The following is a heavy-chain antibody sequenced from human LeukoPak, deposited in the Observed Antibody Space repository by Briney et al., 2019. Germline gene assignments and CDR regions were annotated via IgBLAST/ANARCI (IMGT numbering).Heavy chain of an antibody. J-gene: IGHJ4*02. CDR1: GGSISSYY. CDR2: IYYSGST. D-gene: IGHD6-13*01. CDR3: ARDGVQAAGTDY. V-gene: IGHV4-59*12. Sequence: PSETLSLTCTVSGGSISSYYWSWIRQPPGKGLEWIGYIYYSGSTNYNPSLKSRVTISVDTSKNQFSLKLSSVTAADTAVYYCARDGVQAAGTDYWGQGTLVTVSS.